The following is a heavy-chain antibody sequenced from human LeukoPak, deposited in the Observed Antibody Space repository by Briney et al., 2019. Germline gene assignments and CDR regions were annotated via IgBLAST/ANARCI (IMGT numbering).Heavy chain of an antibody. D-gene: IGHD3-22*01. CDR3: ASYYYDSSGYYVDY. Sequence: SETLSLTCTVSGGSISSYYWGWIRQPPGKGLEWIGSIYYSGSTYYNPSLKSRVTISVDTSKNQFSLKLSSVTAADTAVYYCASYYYDSSGYYVDYWGQGTLVTVSS. V-gene: IGHV4-39*01. J-gene: IGHJ4*02. CDR2: IYYSGST. CDR1: GGSISSYY.